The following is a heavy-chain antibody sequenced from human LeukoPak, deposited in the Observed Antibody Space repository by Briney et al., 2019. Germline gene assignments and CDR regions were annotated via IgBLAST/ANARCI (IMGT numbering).Heavy chain of an antibody. J-gene: IGHJ4*02. CDR3: ALDCCTGSRFDH. Sequence: GGSLRLSCAASGFTFSSYAMSWVRQAPGKGLKWVSTINDNGAGTYYADSVKGRSTISRDNSKNTLYLQMNSLTVEDTAVYYCALDCCTGSRFDHWGQGTLVTVSS. D-gene: IGHD3-9*01. CDR1: GFTFSSYA. V-gene: IGHV3-23*01. CDR2: INDNGAGT.